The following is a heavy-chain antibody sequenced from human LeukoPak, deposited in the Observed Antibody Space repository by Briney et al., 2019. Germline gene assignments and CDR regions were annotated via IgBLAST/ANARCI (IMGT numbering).Heavy chain of an antibody. Sequence: SETLSLTCAVYGGSFSGYYWSWIRQPPGKGLEWIGEINHSGSTNYNPSLKSRVTISVDTSKNQFSLKLSPVTAADTAVYYCARKQQLVTGNFDYWGQGTLVTVSS. V-gene: IGHV4-34*01. D-gene: IGHD6-13*01. CDR1: GGSFSGYY. J-gene: IGHJ4*02. CDR3: ARKQQLVTGNFDY. CDR2: INHSGST.